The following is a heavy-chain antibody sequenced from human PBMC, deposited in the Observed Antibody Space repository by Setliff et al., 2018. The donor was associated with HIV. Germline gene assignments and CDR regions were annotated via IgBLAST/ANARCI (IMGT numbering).Heavy chain of an antibody. J-gene: IGHJ4*02. Sequence: GSLRLSCATSGVTLYNTYMDWVRQAPGKGLVWVGRIRNGNRYSTEYAASVKGRFIISRDGSENSLYLQMNSLKTEDTAVYYCVGGSGTDRYDYWGRGTLVTVSS. CDR2: IRNGNRYST. V-gene: IGHV3-72*01. CDR3: VGGSGTDRYDY. CDR1: GVTLYNTY. D-gene: IGHD3-10*01.